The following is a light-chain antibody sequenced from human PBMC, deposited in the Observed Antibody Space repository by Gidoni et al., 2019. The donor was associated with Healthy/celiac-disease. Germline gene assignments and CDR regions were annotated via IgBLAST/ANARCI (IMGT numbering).Light chain of an antibody. CDR1: QSLVYSAGNTY. Sequence: VVMTQSPLSLPVTLGQPASISSRSSQSLVYSAGNTYLHWFQQRPGQSPRRLMYNVSHRDSGVPDRFSGSGSGTDFTLTISRVEAEDVGVSYCMQGTHWRGRVTFGQGTRLEIK. CDR2: NVS. J-gene: IGKJ5*01. CDR3: MQGTHWRGRVT. V-gene: IGKV2-30*01.